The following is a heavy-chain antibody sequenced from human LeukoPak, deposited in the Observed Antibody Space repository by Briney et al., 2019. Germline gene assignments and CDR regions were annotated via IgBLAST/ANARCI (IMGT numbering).Heavy chain of an antibody. CDR3: AKKETGTTNHFHY. D-gene: IGHD1-7*01. Sequence: GSLRLSCAASGFIFSSSVMSWVRQAPGKGLEWVSSFSGVSGASYYTNSVKGRFTISRDISMNTLYLQMNSLRAEDTAVYYCAKKETGTTNHFHYWGQGTLVAVSS. J-gene: IGHJ4*02. CDR1: GFIFSSSV. V-gene: IGHV3-23*01. CDR2: FSGVSGAS.